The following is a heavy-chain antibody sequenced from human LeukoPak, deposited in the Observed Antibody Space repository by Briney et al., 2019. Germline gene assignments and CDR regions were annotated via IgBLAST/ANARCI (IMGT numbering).Heavy chain of an antibody. CDR2: ISGYNGNT. J-gene: IGHJ4*02. CDR3: ARDGHRMYYYGSSDYRFDY. V-gene: IGHV1-18*01. D-gene: IGHD3-22*01. CDR1: GYTFTCYG. Sequence: ASVKVSCKASGYTFTCYGISWVRQAPGQGLEWMGWISGYNGNTHYAQKLQGRGTMTTDTSTSTAYMELRSLISDDTAVYYCARDGHRMYYYGSSDYRFDYWGQGTLVTVSS.